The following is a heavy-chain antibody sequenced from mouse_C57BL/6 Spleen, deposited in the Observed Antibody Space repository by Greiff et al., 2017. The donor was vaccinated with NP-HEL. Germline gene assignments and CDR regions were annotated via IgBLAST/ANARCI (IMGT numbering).Heavy chain of an antibody. Sequence: QVQLQQPGAELVRPGSSVKLSCKASGYTFTSYWMHWVKQRPIQGLEWIGNIDPSDSETHYNQKFKDKATLTVDKSSSTAYMQLSSLTSEDSAVYYCANTVVADWYFDVWGTGTTVTVSS. D-gene: IGHD1-1*01. CDR1: GYTFTSYW. CDR3: ANTVVADWYFDV. J-gene: IGHJ1*03. CDR2: IDPSDSET. V-gene: IGHV1-52*01.